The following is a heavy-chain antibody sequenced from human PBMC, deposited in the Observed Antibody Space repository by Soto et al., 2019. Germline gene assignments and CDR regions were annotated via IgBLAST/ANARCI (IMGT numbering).Heavy chain of an antibody. J-gene: IGHJ6*02. Sequence: GGSLRLSCAASGFTFDDYAMHWVRQVPGKGLEWVSLISWDGDNTFYADSVKGRFTISRDSSKDTLYLQMNSLRAEDTALYYCAKDRLTRRAYGYYYYGMDVWGQGTTVTVSS. D-gene: IGHD2-21*01. CDR1: GFTFDDYA. V-gene: IGHV3-43D*04. CDR3: AKDRLTRRAYGYYYYGMDV. CDR2: ISWDGDNT.